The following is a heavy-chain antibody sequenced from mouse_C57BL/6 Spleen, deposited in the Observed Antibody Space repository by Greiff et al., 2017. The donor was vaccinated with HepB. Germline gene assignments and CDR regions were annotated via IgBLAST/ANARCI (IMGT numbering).Heavy chain of an antibody. J-gene: IGHJ2*01. D-gene: IGHD1-1*01. CDR1: GYSITSGYY. CDR2: ISYDGSN. CDR3: AREAPHYYGSSHFDY. V-gene: IGHV3-6*01. Sequence: EVQLQESGPGLVKPSQSLSLTCSVTGYSITSGYYWNWIRQFPGNKLEWMGYISYDGSNNYNPSLKNRISITRDTSKNQFFLKLNSVTTEDTATYYCAREAPHYYGSSHFDYWGQGTTLTVSS.